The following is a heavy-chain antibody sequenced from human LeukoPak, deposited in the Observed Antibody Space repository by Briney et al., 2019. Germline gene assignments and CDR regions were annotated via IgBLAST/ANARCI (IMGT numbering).Heavy chain of an antibody. J-gene: IGHJ4*02. CDR3: AKGIVVVVAATFDY. V-gene: IGHV3-23*01. D-gene: IGHD2-15*01. CDR1: GFTFSSYA. CDR2: ISGSGGST. Sequence: GGSLRLSCAASGFTFSSYAMSWVRQAPGKGLEWVSAISGSGGSTYYADSVKGRFTISRDSSKNTLYLQMNSLRAEDTAVYYCAKGIVVVVAATFDYWGQGTLVTVSS.